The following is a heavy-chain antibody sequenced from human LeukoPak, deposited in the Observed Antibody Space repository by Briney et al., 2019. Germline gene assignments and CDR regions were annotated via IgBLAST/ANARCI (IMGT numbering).Heavy chain of an antibody. J-gene: IGHJ3*02. V-gene: IGHV3-7*01. CDR1: RFTLSSHW. D-gene: IGHD4-17*01. CDR3: ARDTSVTPFDI. CDR2: IKQDGSEI. Sequence: GGSLRLSCAASRFTLSSHWMSWVRQAPGKGLEWVANIKQDGSEIHYVDSVKGRFTISRDNAKNSLYLQMNSLRAEDTAVYYCARDTSVTPFDIWGQGTMVAVSS.